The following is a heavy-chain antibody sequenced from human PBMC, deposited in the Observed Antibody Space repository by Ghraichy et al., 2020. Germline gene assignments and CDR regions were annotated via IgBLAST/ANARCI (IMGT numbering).Heavy chain of an antibody. CDR1: GFTFSSYW. CDR2: IKQDGSEK. Sequence: GESLRLSCAASGFTFSSYWMSWVRQAPGKGLEWVANIKQDGSEKYYVDSVKGRFTISRDNAKNSLYLQMNSLRAEDTAVYYCARANVQYYYGSGSYKYFDYWGQGTLVTVSS. CDR3: ARANVQYYYGSGSYKYFDY. D-gene: IGHD3-10*01. J-gene: IGHJ4*02. V-gene: IGHV3-7*03.